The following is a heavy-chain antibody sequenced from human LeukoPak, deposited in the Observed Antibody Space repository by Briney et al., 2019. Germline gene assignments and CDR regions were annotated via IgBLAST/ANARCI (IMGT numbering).Heavy chain of an antibody. Sequence: PSETLPLTCAVYGGSFSGYYWSWIRQPPGKGLEWIGEINHSGSTNYNPSLKSRVTISVDTSKNQFSLKLSSVTAADTAVYYCARIVDDFYYYMDVWGKGTTVTVSS. D-gene: IGHD1-26*01. V-gene: IGHV4-34*01. CDR2: INHSGST. CDR3: ARIVDDFYYYMDV. J-gene: IGHJ6*03. CDR1: GGSFSGYY.